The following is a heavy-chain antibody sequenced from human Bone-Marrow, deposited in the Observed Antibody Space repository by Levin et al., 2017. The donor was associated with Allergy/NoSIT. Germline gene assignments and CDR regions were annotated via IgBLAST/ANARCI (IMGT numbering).Heavy chain of an antibody. V-gene: IGHV3-15*07. CDR3: TTDNYYYYGMDV. CDR2: IKSKTDGGTT. CDR1: GFTFSNAW. Sequence: PGESLKISCAASGFTFSNAWMNWVRQAPGKGLEWVGRIKSKTDGGTTDYAAPVKGRFTISRDDSKNTLYLQMNSLKTEDTAVYYCTTDNYYYYGMDVWGQGTTVTVSS. J-gene: IGHJ6*02.